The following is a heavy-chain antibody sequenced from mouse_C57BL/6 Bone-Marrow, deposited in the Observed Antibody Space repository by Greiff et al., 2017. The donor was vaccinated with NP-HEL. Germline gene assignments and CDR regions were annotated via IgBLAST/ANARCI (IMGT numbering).Heavy chain of an antibody. V-gene: IGHV5-4*03. Sequence: EVKLVESGGGLVKPGGSLKLSCAASGFTFSSYAMSWVRQTPEKRLEWVATISDGGSYTYYPDNVKGRFTISRDNAKNNLYLQLNHLKSEDTAVYYCASVGDYDDYAMDYWGQGTSVTVSS. J-gene: IGHJ4*01. CDR3: ASVGDYDDYAMDY. CDR2: ISDGGSYT. D-gene: IGHD2-4*01. CDR1: GFTFSSYA.